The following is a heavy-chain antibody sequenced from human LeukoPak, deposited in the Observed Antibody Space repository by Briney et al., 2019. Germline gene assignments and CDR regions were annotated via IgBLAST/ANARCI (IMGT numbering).Heavy chain of an antibody. CDR3: ARRRLTLNYYYYYGMDV. J-gene: IGHJ6*02. Sequence: GSLRLSCAASGFTFSSYSMNWIRQPPGKGLEWIGYIYYSGSTNYNPSLKSRVTISVDTSKNQFSLKLSSVTAADTAVYYCARRRLTLNYYYYYGMDVWSQGTTVTVSS. CDR2: IYYSGST. CDR1: GFTFSSYS. V-gene: IGHV4-59*08. D-gene: IGHD2-21*01.